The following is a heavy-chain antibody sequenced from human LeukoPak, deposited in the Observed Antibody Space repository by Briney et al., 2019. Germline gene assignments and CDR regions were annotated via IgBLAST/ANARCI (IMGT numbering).Heavy chain of an antibody. Sequence: PSETLSLTCAVSGYSISSGYYWGWIRQPPGKGLEWIGSMYHSGSTYYNPSLKSRVTISIDTSKNQFSLKLSSVTAADTAVYYCARRVFPDYFDYWGQGTLVTVSS. J-gene: IGHJ4*02. V-gene: IGHV4-38-2*01. D-gene: IGHD6-13*01. CDR2: MYHSGST. CDR1: GYSISSGYY. CDR3: ARRVFPDYFDY.